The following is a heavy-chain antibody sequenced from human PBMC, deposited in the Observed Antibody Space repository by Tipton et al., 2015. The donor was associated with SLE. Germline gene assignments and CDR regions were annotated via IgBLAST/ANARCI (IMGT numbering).Heavy chain of an antibody. J-gene: IGHJ4*02. D-gene: IGHD2-21*01. CDR3: ARGGAYCGGDCYADY. CDR1: GFTFSNYW. Sequence: SLRLSCAASGFTFSNYWMSWVRQAPGKGLEWVSRINSDGSSTSYADSVKGRFTISRDNAKNTLYLQMNSLRAEDTAVYYCARGGAYCGGDCYADYWGQGTLVTVSS. V-gene: IGHV3-74*01. CDR2: INSDGSST.